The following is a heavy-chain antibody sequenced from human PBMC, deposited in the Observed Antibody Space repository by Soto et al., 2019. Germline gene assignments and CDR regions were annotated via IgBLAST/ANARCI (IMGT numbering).Heavy chain of an antibody. CDR2: ISYDGSNK. V-gene: IGHV3-30*18. CDR1: GFTFSSYG. Sequence: QVQLVESGGGVVQPGMSLRLSCAASGFTFSSYGMHWVRQAPGKGLEWVAVISYDGSNKYYADSVKGRFTISRDNSKNTLYLQTHSLRAEDTDVYYCAKTTDRSGYYSRFDSWGQGTLVTVS. D-gene: IGHD3-22*01. J-gene: IGHJ4*02. CDR3: AKTTDRSGYYSRFDS.